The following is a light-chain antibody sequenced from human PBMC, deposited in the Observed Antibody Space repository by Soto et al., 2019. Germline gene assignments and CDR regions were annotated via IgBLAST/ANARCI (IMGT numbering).Light chain of an antibody. CDR2: EAS. Sequence: QSVLTQPASVSGSPGQSITISCTGTSSDIGNYDLVSWYQQHPGKAPKLMIYEASKRPSGVSSRFSGSKSGNTASLTISGLQAEDEADYYCSSYTSSSLYVFGTGTKVTVL. V-gene: IGLV2-14*02. CDR1: SSDIGNYDL. CDR3: SSYTSSSLYV. J-gene: IGLJ1*01.